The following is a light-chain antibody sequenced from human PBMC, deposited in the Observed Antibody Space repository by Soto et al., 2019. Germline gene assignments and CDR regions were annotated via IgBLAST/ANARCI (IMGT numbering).Light chain of an antibody. CDR2: GNS. CDR3: QSFDNSLSGYV. CDR1: SSNIGAGYD. V-gene: IGLV1-40*01. J-gene: IGLJ1*01. Sequence: QSVLTQPPSVSGAPGQRVTISCTGSSSNIGAGYDVHWYQQLPGTAPKLLIYGNSNRPSGVPDRFSGSKSGTSASLAITGLQAEDEADYYCQSFDNSLSGYVFRTGTKVTVL.